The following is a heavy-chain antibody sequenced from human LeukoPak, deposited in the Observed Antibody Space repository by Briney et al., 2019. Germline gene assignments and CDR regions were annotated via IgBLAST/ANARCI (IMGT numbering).Heavy chain of an antibody. Sequence: GASVKVSCKASGYTFTSYYMHWVRQAPGQGLEWMGIINPSGGSTSYAQKFQGRVTMTRDTSTSTVYMELSSLRSEDTAVYCCARAEGYFDWLLPFDPWGQGTLVTVSS. V-gene: IGHV1-46*01. D-gene: IGHD3-9*01. CDR3: ARAEGYFDWLLPFDP. CDR2: INPSGGST. CDR1: GYTFTSYY. J-gene: IGHJ5*02.